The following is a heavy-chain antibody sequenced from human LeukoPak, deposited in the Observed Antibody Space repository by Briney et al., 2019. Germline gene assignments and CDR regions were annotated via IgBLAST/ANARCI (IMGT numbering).Heavy chain of an antibody. D-gene: IGHD5-12*01. CDR1: GGSISSSSYY. CDR3: VASYGGYVLDY. CDR2: NSGST. Sequence: SETLSLTCTVSGGSISSSSYYWGWIRQPPGKGLEWIGSNSGSTYYNPSLKSRVAISVDTSKNQFALKLSSVTAADTAVYYCVASYGGYVLDYWGQGALVIVSS. V-gene: IGHV4-39*06. J-gene: IGHJ4*02.